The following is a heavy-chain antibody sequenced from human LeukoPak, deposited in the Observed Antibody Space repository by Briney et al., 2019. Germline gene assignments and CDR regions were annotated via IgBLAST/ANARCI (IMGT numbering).Heavy chain of an antibody. J-gene: IGHJ4*02. CDR1: GFTFSSYW. D-gene: IGHD3-16*01. CDR2: INSDGSST. CDR3: ARVRGYYVWNYFDY. V-gene: IGHV3-74*01. Sequence: PGGSLRLSCAASGFTFSSYWMHWVRQAPGKGLVWVSRINSDGSSTSYADSVKGRFTISRDNAKNTLYLQMNSLRAEDTAVYYCARVRGYYVWNYFDYWGQGTLVTVSS.